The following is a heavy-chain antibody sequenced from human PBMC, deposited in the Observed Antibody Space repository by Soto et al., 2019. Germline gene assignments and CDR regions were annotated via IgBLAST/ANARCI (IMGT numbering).Heavy chain of an antibody. V-gene: IGHV1-18*01. Sequence: ASVKVSCKASGYTFTSYDINWVRQATGQGLEWMGWMSAYNGNTNYAQKLQGRVTMTTDTSTSTAYMELRSLRSDDTAVYYCAREPKQWLVPSYYYGMDVWGQGTTVTVSS. D-gene: IGHD6-19*01. CDR2: MSAYNGNT. J-gene: IGHJ6*01. CDR3: AREPKQWLVPSYYYGMDV. CDR1: GYTFTSYD.